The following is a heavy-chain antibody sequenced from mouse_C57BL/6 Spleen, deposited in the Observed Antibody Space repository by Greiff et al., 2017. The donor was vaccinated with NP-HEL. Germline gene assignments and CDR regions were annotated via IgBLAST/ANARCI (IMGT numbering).Heavy chain of an antibody. V-gene: IGHV1-59*01. CDR1: GSTFPGYW. D-gene: IGHD2-10*01. J-gene: IGHJ2*01. Sequence: VQLQQPGAELVRPGTSVKLSCKPSGSTFPGYWMPWLKRRPGQGLEWIGVINPSDSYTNYNQKLKGKAPLTVDTSASTAYMQLSSLTSEDSAVYYCARTGAYSDFDYWGQGTTLTVSS. CDR3: ARTGAYSDFDY. CDR2: INPSDSYT.